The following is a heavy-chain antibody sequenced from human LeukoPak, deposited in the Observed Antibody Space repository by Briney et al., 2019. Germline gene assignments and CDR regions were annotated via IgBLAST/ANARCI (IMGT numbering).Heavy chain of an antibody. CDR1: GFTFSSYA. D-gene: IGHD3-10*01. CDR3: AKDRWFGELLFYFDY. J-gene: IGHJ4*02. CDR2: ISGSGGST. V-gene: IGHV3-23*01. Sequence: GGSLRLSCAASGFTFSSYAMSWVRQAPGKGLEWVSAISGSGGSTYYADSVKGRFTISRDNSKNTLYLQMNSLRAEDTAVYYCAKDRWFGELLFYFDYWGQGTLVTVSS.